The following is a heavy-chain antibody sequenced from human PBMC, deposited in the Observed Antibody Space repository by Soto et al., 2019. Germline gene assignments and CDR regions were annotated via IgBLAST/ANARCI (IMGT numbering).Heavy chain of an antibody. D-gene: IGHD7-27*01. CDR2: ISGRGENT. CDR3: AKDRGTGDYGVNAVDI. V-gene: IGHV3-23*01. Sequence: EVQLLESGGGLVQPGGSLRLSCAASGFTFSVFAMSWVRQAPVKGLELVSTISGRGENTYYADSVKGRFTISRDNSKNTLNLQMNSLRGEDTAVYYCAKDRGTGDYGVNAVDIWGQGTMVTVAS. CDR1: GFTFSVFA. J-gene: IGHJ3*02.